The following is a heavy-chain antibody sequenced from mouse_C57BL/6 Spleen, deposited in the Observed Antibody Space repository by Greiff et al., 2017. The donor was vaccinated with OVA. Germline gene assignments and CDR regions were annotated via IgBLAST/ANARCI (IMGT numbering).Heavy chain of an antibody. J-gene: IGHJ1*03. CDR3: ARGGYYEGWYFDV. Sequence: EVQLQQSGPELVKPGASVKISCKASGYTFTDYYMNWVKQSHGKSLEWIGDINPNNGGTSYNQKFKGKATLTVDKSSSTAYMELRSLTSEDSAVYYCARGGYYEGWYFDVWGTGTTVTVSS. D-gene: IGHD1-1*01. CDR2: INPNNGGT. CDR1: GYTFTDYY. V-gene: IGHV1-26*01.